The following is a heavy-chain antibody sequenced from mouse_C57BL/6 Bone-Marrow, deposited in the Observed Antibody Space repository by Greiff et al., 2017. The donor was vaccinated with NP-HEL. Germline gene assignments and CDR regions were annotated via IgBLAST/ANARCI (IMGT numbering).Heavy chain of an antibody. CDR2: IYPGSGST. CDR3: ARGGYGNYYFGC. Sequence: QVQLKQPGAELVKPGASVKMSCKASGYTFTSYWITWVKQRPGQGLEWIGDIYPGSGSTNYNEKFKSKATLTVDTSSSTAYMQLSSLTSEDSAVYYCARGGYGNYYFGCRGQGTTLTVSS. D-gene: IGHD2-10*02. CDR1: GYTFTSYW. V-gene: IGHV1-55*01. J-gene: IGHJ2*01.